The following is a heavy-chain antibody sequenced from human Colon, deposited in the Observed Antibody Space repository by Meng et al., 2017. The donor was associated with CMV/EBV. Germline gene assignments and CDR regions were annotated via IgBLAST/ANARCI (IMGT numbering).Heavy chain of an antibody. D-gene: IGHD2-2*01. J-gene: IGHJ4*02. CDR1: GYTFSDYY. CDR2: TDPHNTGT. Sequence: ASVKVSCKTSGYTFSDYYLNWVRQAPGQGLEWMGWTDPHNTGTNYAQKFQGRVTMTRDTSTSTVFMELIRLTSDDTAVYFCARTKSTTSRSSLNYWGQGTLVTVSS. CDR3: ARTKSTTSRSSLNY. V-gene: IGHV1-2*02.